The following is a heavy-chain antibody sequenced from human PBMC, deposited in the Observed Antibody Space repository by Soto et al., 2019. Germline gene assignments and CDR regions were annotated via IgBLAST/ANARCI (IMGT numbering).Heavy chain of an antibody. CDR1: GYTISTHW. V-gene: IGHV5-51*01. CDR3: ARTYYDGSMTYYITDY. Sequence: EFMKISYTSSGYTISTHWTGLVRQISGKGLEWMGMIDPCDSDTRYSPSFQGQVTPSADKSISTAYVQWSRVEASDTAMYYCARTYYDGSMTYYITDYWGQGTLVTVSS. CDR2: IDPCDSDT. D-gene: IGHD3-10*01. J-gene: IGHJ4*02.